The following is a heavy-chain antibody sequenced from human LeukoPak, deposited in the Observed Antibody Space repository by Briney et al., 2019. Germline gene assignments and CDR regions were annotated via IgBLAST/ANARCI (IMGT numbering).Heavy chain of an antibody. CDR1: GFTFSSYA. V-gene: IGHV3-23*01. Sequence: GGSLRLSCAASGFTFSSYAMSWVRQAPGKGLEWVSGISGSGSGGNTYYADSVKGRFTISRDNAKNSLYLQMNSLRAEDTALYYCAREVDIVAPGHYFDYWGQGTLVTVSS. D-gene: IGHD5-12*01. CDR2: ISGSGSGGNT. J-gene: IGHJ4*02. CDR3: AREVDIVAPGHYFDY.